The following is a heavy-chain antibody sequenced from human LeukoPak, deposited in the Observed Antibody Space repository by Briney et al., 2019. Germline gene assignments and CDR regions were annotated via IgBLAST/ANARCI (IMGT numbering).Heavy chain of an antibody. Sequence: SVKVSCKASGGTFSSYAISWVRQAPGQGLEWMGGIIPIFGTANYAQKFQGRVTITTDESTSTAYMELSSLRSEDTAVYYCARARHSGSYYYYYYMDVWGKGTTVTVSS. CDR2: IIPIFGTA. CDR3: ARARHSGSYYYYYYMDV. D-gene: IGHD1-26*01. V-gene: IGHV1-69*05. CDR1: GGTFSSYA. J-gene: IGHJ6*03.